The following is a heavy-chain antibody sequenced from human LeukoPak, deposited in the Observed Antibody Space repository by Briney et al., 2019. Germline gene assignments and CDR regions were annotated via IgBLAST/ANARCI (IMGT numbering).Heavy chain of an antibody. Sequence: PSETLSLTCTVSGGSISSYYWSWIRQPPGKGLEWIGYIYYTGSTNYNPSLKSRVTISVDTSKNQFSLKLSSVTAADTALYYCARAVSYYAVFDHWGHGTLVTVS. CDR1: GGSISSYY. V-gene: IGHV4-59*01. D-gene: IGHD2-2*01. CDR3: ARAVSYYAVFDH. J-gene: IGHJ4*01. CDR2: IYYTGST.